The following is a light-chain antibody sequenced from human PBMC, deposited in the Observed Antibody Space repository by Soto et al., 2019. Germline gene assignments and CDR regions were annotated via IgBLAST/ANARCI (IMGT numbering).Light chain of an antibody. CDR3: SSFTSSATEV. J-gene: IGLJ2*01. Sequence: QSALTQPPSVSGSPGQSVTISCTGTSSDVGRYNRVSWYQQPPGTAPKLMIYEVTNRPSAVPDRFSGSKSGNTASLTISGLQAEDEADYYCSSFTSSATEVFGGGTKLTVL. CDR2: EVT. V-gene: IGLV2-18*02. CDR1: SSDVGRYNR.